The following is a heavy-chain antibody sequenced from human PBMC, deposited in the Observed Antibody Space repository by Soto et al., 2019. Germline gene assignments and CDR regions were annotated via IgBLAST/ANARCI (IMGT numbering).Heavy chain of an antibody. D-gene: IGHD6-13*01. J-gene: IGHJ6*02. V-gene: IGHV4-4*07. CDR3: ARDHHHSYSCSWYGDYYYYGMDG. CDR2: IYTSGST. CDR1: GGSISSYY. Sequence: QVQLQESGPGLVKPSETLSLTCTVSGGSISSYYWSWIQQPAGKGLEWIGRIYTSGSTNYNPSLNSRVTMPVETSKNQVSLQLSSVAAADTAVYYCARDHHHSYSCSWYGDYYYYGMDGWGQVTTVTVSS.